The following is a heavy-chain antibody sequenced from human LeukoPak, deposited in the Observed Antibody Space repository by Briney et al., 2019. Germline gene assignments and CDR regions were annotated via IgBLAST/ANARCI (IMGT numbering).Heavy chain of an antibody. CDR1: GFTFSSYS. CDR2: ISSSSSTI. CDR3: ARKVQLWLDYYGMDV. V-gene: IGHV3-48*01. J-gene: IGHJ6*02. Sequence: GGSLRLSCAASGFTFSSYSMNWVRQAPGKRLEWVSYISSSSSTIYYADSVKGRFTISRDNAKNSLYLQMNSLRAEDTAVYYCARKVQLWLDYYGMDVWGQGTTVTVSS. D-gene: IGHD5-18*01.